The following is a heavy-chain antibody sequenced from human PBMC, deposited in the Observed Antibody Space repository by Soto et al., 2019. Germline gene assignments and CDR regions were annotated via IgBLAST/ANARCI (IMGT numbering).Heavy chain of an antibody. Sequence: VQLLESGGGLVQPGGSLRLSCAASGFTFSSYAMRWVRQAPGKGLEWVAVISGSAGTTYYADSVKGRFTISRDNFKNPLYLQMNSMRAEDTAVYYCAKGRGYSYGTDDYWGQGSLVTVSS. CDR3: AKGRGYSYGTDDY. CDR2: ISGSAGTT. D-gene: IGHD5-18*01. J-gene: IGHJ4*02. CDR1: GFTFSSYA. V-gene: IGHV3-23*01.